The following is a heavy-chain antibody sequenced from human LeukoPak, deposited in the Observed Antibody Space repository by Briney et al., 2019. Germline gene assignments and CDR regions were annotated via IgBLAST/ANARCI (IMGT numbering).Heavy chain of an antibody. J-gene: IGHJ4*02. Sequence: GGSLRLSCAASGFTFSSYSMNWVRQAPGKGLEWVSYISGSSSTIYYTESVKGRFTISRDNARNSLYLQMNSLRDEDTAVYCCARDQRAYCGGDCYGGMDYWGQGTLVTVSS. D-gene: IGHD2-21*02. CDR1: GFTFSSYS. CDR2: ISGSSSTI. CDR3: ARDQRAYCGGDCYGGMDY. V-gene: IGHV3-48*02.